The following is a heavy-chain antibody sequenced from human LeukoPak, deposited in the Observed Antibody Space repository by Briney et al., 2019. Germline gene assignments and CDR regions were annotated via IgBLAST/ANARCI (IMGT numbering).Heavy chain of an antibody. CDR3: AREDVDITVATSGAFDI. CDR1: GFTFNEYW. J-gene: IGHJ3*02. CDR2: IIGDGSST. Sequence: GGSLRLSCAASGFTFNEYWMHWVRQAQGRGLVWVSRIIGDGSSTNYADSVKGRFTISRDNAKNTLYLQMNSLRAEDTAVYYCAREDVDITVATSGAFDIWGQGTMVTVSS. V-gene: IGHV3-74*01. D-gene: IGHD6-19*01.